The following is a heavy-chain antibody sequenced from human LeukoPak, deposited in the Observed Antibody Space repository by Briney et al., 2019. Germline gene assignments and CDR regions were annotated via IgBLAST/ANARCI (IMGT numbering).Heavy chain of an antibody. Sequence: GGSLRLSCAASGFTFSSYAMSWVRQAPGKGLEWVSAISGSGGSTYYADSVKGLFTIPRDNSKNTLYLQMNSLRAEDTAVYYCAKDLAAGSSWPDYWGQGTLVTVSS. CDR1: GFTFSSYA. CDR2: ISGSGGST. V-gene: IGHV3-23*01. J-gene: IGHJ4*02. CDR3: AKDLAAGSSWPDY. D-gene: IGHD6-13*01.